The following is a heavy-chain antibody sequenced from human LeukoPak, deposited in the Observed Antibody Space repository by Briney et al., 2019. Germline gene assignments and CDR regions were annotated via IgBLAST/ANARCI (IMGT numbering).Heavy chain of an antibody. J-gene: IGHJ4*02. CDR2: IIPIFGTA. V-gene: IGHV1-69*06. CDR3: ARGTAVAGTGFDY. D-gene: IGHD6-19*01. Sequence: SVKVSCKASGGTFSSYAISWVRQAPGQGLEWMGGIIPIFGTANYAQKFQGRVTITADKSASTAYMELSSLRSEDMAVYYCARGTAVAGTGFDYWGQGTLVTVSS. CDR1: GGTFSSYA.